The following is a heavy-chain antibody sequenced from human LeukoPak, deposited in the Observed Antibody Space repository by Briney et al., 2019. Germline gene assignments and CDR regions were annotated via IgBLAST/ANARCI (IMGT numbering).Heavy chain of an antibody. V-gene: IGHV4-59*01. CDR2: IHYSGST. CDR3: ARVSGATITTYYGMDV. D-gene: IGHD5-12*01. J-gene: IGHJ6*02. Sequence: SETLSLTCTVTGGSFSRYYWSWIRQPPGKGLEWIGNIHYSGSTNYNPSLKSRVTISIDTSKNQFSLRLSSVTAVDTAVYYCARVSGATITTYYGMDVWGQGTTVTVS. CDR1: GGSFSRYY.